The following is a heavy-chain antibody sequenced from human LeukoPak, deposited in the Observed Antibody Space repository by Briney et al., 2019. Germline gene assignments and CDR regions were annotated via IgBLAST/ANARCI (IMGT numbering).Heavy chain of an antibody. CDR1: GFTFSTYD. CDR3: AKDSRQYYYDSSGYPYYFDY. D-gene: IGHD3-22*01. Sequence: GGSLRLSCEASGFTFSTYDMSWVRQVPGEGLEWVSAISRGGDRTYYADSVKGRFTISRDNSKNTLYLQMNSLRAEDTAVYYCAKDSRQYYYDSSGYPYYFDYWGQGTLVTVSS. CDR2: ISRGGDRT. J-gene: IGHJ4*02. V-gene: IGHV3-23*01.